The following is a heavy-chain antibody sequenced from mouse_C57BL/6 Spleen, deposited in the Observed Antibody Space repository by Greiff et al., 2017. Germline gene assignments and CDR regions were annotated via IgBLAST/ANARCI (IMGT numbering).Heavy chain of an antibody. D-gene: IGHD1-1*01. CDR3: AGAYYYGSSPWYFGV. CDR1: GFTFSSYA. V-gene: IGHV5-4*03. Sequence: EVKLVESGGGLVKPGGSLKLSCAASGFTFSSYAMSWVRPTPAKRLEWVATLSDGGSYTYYPDNVKGRFPISRDNAKNNLYLQMSHLKSEDTARYYCAGAYYYGSSPWYFGVWGTGTTVTVSS. CDR2: LSDGGSYT. J-gene: IGHJ1*03.